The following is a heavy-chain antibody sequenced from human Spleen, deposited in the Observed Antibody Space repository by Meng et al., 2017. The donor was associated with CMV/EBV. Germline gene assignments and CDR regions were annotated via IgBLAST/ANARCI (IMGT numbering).Heavy chain of an antibody. D-gene: IGHD6-6*01. Sequence: GSLRLSCIVSGGSISSAYWSWIRQPPGKGLEWIGDIYYSGSTNYSPSLKSRVTISVDTSKNQFSLKLSSVTAADTAVYYCAREGEVRIAGRGMVRDGWFDPWGQGALVTVSS. V-gene: IGHV4-59*01. CDR3: AREGEVRIAGRGMVRDGWFDP. J-gene: IGHJ5*02. CDR2: IYYSGST. CDR1: GGSISSAY.